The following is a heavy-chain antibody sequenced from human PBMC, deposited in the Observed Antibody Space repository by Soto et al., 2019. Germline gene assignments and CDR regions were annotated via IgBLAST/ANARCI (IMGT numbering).Heavy chain of an antibody. D-gene: IGHD6-19*01. CDR1: GYSFTSYW. CDR3: ARQSKQWLVRIYGYNWFDP. V-gene: IGHV5-51*01. J-gene: IGHJ5*02. Sequence: PGGSLRLSCKGSGYSFTSYWIGWVRQMPGKGLEWMGIIYPGDSDTRYSPSFQGQVTISADKSISTAYLQWSSLKASDTAMYYCARQSKQWLVRIYGYNWFDPWGQGTLVTVSS. CDR2: IYPGDSDT.